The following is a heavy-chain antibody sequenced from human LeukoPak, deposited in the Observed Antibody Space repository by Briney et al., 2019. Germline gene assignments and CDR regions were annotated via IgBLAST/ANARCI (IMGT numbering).Heavy chain of an antibody. CDR3: TRSPYGSGHYGMDV. D-gene: IGHD3-10*01. V-gene: IGHV4-34*01. CDR2: INHSGGT. CDR1: GFTFSSYA. Sequence: GSLRLSCAASGFTFSSYAMSWIRQPPGKGLEWIGEINHSGGTNYNPSLKSRVTISVDTSKNQFSLKLSSVTAADTAVYYCTRSPYGSGHYGMDVWGQGTTVTVSS. J-gene: IGHJ6*02.